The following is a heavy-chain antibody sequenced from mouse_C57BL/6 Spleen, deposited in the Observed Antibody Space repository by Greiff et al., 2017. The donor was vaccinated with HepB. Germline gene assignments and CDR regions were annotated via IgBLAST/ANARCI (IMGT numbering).Heavy chain of an antibody. V-gene: IGHV1-82*01. CDR1: GYAFSSSW. Sequence: VKLQESGPELVKPGASVKISCKASGYAFSSSWMNWVKQRPGRGLEWIGRIYPGDGDTNYNGKFKGKATQTADKSSSKAYMQLSSLTSEDYAVYFCARCYAFAYWGQGTLVTVSA. D-gene: IGHD1-1*01. CDR3: ARCYAFAY. CDR2: IYPGDGDT. J-gene: IGHJ3*01.